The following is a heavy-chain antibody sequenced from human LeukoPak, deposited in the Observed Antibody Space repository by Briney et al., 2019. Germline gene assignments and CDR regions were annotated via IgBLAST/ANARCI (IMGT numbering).Heavy chain of an antibody. CDR2: IYHSGST. CDR1: GGSISSYY. Sequence: SETLSLTCTVSGGSISSYYWSWIRQPPGKGLEWIGSIYHSGSTYYNPSLKSRVTISVDTSKYQFSLKLSSVTAADTAVYYCARRGTARPLDYWGQGTLVTVSS. J-gene: IGHJ4*02. CDR3: ARRGTARPLDY. D-gene: IGHD6-6*01. V-gene: IGHV4-59*08.